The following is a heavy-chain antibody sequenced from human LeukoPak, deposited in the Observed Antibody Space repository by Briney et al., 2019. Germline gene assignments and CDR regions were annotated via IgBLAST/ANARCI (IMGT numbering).Heavy chain of an antibody. CDR2: IYYSGST. CDR3: ARDVGGKLGYCSGGSCYYPREYAFDI. D-gene: IGHD2-15*01. Sequence: SETLSLTCTVSGGSISSYYWSWIRQPPGKGLEWIGYIYYSGSTNYNPSLKSRVTISVDTSKNQFSLKLSSVTAADTAVYYCARDVGGKLGYCSGGSCYYPREYAFDIWGQGTMVTVSS. CDR1: GGSISSYY. J-gene: IGHJ3*02. V-gene: IGHV4-59*01.